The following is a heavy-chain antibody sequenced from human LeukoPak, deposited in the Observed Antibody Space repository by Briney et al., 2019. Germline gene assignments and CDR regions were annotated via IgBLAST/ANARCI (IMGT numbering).Heavy chain of an antibody. CDR3: ARETNAFDI. V-gene: IGHV3-66*02. Sequence: GGSLRLSCAASGFTVSSNYMSWVRQAPGKGLEWVSVIYSGGSTYYADSVKGRFSISRDNSKNTLYLQMNTPRPEDTAVYYCARETNAFDIWGQGPMVTVSS. CDR2: IYSGGST. J-gene: IGHJ3*02. CDR1: GFTVSSNY.